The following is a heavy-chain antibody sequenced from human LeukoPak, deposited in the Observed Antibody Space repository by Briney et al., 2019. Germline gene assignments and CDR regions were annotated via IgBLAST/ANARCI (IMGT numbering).Heavy chain of an antibody. J-gene: IGHJ3*02. Sequence: SETLSLTCTVSGGSISWYYWSWIRQPPGKGLEWIGYIYYSGSTNYNPSLKSRVTISVDTSKNQFSLKLSSVTAADTAVYYCAREKYDSRAFDIWGQGTMVTVSS. V-gene: IGHV4-59*01. CDR2: IYYSGST. CDR1: GGSISWYY. CDR3: AREKYDSRAFDI. D-gene: IGHD3-3*01.